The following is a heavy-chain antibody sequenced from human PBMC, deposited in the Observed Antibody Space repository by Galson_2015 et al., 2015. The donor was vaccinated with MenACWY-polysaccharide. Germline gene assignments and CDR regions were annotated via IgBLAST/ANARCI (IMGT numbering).Heavy chain of an antibody. J-gene: IGHJ6*02. V-gene: IGHV3-21*06. CDR2: ISKSGNDM. CDR1: GFRINTYY. Sequence: SLRLSCAASGFRINTYYMNWVRQTPGKGLEWVSSISKSGNDMQYTVSVRGRFTISRDIAKNSLFLQMNSLGVVDTAIYYCAKDFHNYGMDVWGHGTTVTVSS. CDR3: AKDFHNYGMDV.